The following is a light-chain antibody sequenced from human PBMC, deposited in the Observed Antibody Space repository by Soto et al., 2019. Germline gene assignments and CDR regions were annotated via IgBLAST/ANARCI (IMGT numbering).Light chain of an antibody. V-gene: IGLV2-14*03. CDR1: STDVDGYDY. Sequence: QSALTQPASVSGSPGQSFTISCTGASTDVDGYDYVSWYQQHPGQAPKLMIYDVNNRPSGVSYRFSGSKSGDTASLTTSGLQAEDDADYYRSSYTSSAPFYVFGTGTKVTVL. CDR2: DVN. J-gene: IGLJ1*01. CDR3: SSYTSSAPFYV.